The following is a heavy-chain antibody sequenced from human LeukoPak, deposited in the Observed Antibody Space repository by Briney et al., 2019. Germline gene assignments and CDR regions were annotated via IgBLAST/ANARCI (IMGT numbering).Heavy chain of an antibody. CDR3: AGSITISGSMDV. CDR1: GYTFTSYD. V-gene: IGHV1-8*01. CDR2: MNPNSGNT. Sequence: GASVKVSCKASGYTFTSYDINWVRQATGQGLEWMGWMNPNSGNTGYAQKFQGRVTMTRNTSISTAYMELSSLRSKDTAVYYCAGSITISGSMDVWGQGTTVTVSS. J-gene: IGHJ6*02. D-gene: IGHD3-9*01.